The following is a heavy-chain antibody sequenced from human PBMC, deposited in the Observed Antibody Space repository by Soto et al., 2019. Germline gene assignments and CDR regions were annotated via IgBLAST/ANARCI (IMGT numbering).Heavy chain of an antibody. J-gene: IGHJ4*02. Sequence: HVQLVESGGGVVQPGRSLSLSCAASGFTFSSYGMHWVRQAPGKGLEWVAVISYDGSNKYYADSVKGRFTISRDNSKNTLYLQMNSLRAEDTAVYYCASGSPLGATDYWGQGTLVTVSS. CDR3: ASGSPLGATDY. V-gene: IGHV3-30*03. CDR2: ISYDGSNK. D-gene: IGHD1-26*01. CDR1: GFTFSSYG.